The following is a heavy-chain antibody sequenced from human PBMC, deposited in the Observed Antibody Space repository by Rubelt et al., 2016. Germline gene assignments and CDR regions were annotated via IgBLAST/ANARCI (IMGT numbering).Heavy chain of an antibody. D-gene: IGHD6-19*01. J-gene: IGHJ4*02. CDR1: GFTFSSYA. V-gene: IGHV3-73*01. Sequence: GGLVQPGGSLRLSCAASGFTFSSYAMSWVRQASGKGLEWVGRIRSKANNYATQYAASVKGRFTISRDDSENTAYLQMSSLRAEDTAVYYCAKDPIAGAVAGRGGDHWGQGTLVTVSS. CDR2: IRSKANNYAT. CDR3: AKDPIAGAVAGRGGDH.